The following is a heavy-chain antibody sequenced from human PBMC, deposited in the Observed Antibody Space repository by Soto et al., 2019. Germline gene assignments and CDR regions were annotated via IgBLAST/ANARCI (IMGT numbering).Heavy chain of an antibody. CDR3: AREKGCWSVGVYTGYYGMYF. CDR1: GFTFSDHY. CDR2: ISHSGEIL. V-gene: IGHV3-11*01. Sequence: QVQLVESGGGLVKPGGSLRLSCEASGFTFSDHYMTWVRQAPGKGLECIAHISHSGEILHHADSVRGRFTFSRDNAKNLLSLQKTMLTEEDSAGYWYAREKGCWSVGVYTGYYGMYFWGPGTTVTVSS. J-gene: IGHJ6*02. D-gene: IGHD3-3*01.